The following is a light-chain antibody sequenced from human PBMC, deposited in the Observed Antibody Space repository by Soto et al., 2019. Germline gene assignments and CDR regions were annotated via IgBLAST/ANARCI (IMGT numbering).Light chain of an antibody. CDR1: QSVSSSY. Sequence: EVVLTQSPGTLSLSPGERATLSCRASQSVSSSYLAWYQQKPGQAPRLLIYGASSRDTGIPDRFSGSGSGTDFTLTISRLEPEDFAVYYCQQYGSPITFGQGTRMEIK. V-gene: IGKV3-20*01. J-gene: IGKJ5*01. CDR2: GAS. CDR3: QQYGSPIT.